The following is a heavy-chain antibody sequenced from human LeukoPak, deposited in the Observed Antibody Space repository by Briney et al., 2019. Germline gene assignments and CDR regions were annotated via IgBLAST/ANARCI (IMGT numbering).Heavy chain of an antibody. CDR1: AFTSSSHA. D-gene: IGHD2-21*01. J-gene: IGHJ4*02. V-gene: IGHV3-64*04. Sequence: GRSLRLSCSSSAFTSSSHAMHRARQPPGKGPEYFSALSTTGGSTYYADSVKGRFTISRDNAKTTLYLQMNRLRAEDTAVYYCARVGGDQVGYWGQGTLVTVSS. CDR3: ARVGGDQVGY. CDR2: LSTTGGST.